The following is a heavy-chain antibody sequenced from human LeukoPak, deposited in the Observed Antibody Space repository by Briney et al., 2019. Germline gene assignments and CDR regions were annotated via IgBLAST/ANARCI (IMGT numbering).Heavy chain of an antibody. CDR2: ITGNGGMV. CDR1: GFTFRTYA. D-gene: IGHD1-26*01. CDR3: AKDRVPDGMWEIDS. V-gene: IGHV3-23*01. Sequence: GGSLRLSCAGSGFTFRTYAMDWVRQVPGKGLDLVAGITGNGGMVRYADSVKGRFTTSRDTSKNTLYLQMNSLRVEDTAVYYCAKDRVPDGMWEIDSWGQGAPVTVSS. J-gene: IGHJ4*02.